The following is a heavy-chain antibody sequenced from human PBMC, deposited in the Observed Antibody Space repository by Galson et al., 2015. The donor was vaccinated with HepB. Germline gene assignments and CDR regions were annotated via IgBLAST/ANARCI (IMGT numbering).Heavy chain of an antibody. CDR2: IYTGGST. D-gene: IGHD1-14*01. J-gene: IGHJ4*02. CDR3: ARGLTGYNPLFDY. Sequence: LSLTCTVSGGSIISYYWTWIRQPAGKGLEWIGRIYTGGSTTYNPSLKSRVTMSVDTSKNQFSLKLSSVTAADTAVYYCARGLTGYNPLFDYWGQGTLVTVSS. V-gene: IGHV4-4*07. CDR1: GGSIISYY.